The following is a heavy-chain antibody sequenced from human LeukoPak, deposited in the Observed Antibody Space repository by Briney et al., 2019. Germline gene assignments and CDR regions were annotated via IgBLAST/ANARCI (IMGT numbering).Heavy chain of an antibody. Sequence: SETLSLTCTVSGGSISSYYWSWIRQPPGKGLEWIGYIYYSGSTNYNPSLKSRVTISVDTSKNQFSLKLSSVTAADTAVYYRARVSGYGDVASPYYFDYWGQGTLVTVSS. CDR2: IYYSGST. CDR1: GGSISSYY. V-gene: IGHV4-59*01. D-gene: IGHD4-17*01. CDR3: ARVSGYGDVASPYYFDY. J-gene: IGHJ4*02.